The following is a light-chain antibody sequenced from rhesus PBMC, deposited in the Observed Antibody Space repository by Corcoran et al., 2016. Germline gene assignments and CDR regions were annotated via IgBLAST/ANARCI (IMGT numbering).Light chain of an antibody. CDR3: LQYNSDPYS. J-gene: IGKJ2*01. CDR1: QGINDY. CDR2: AAS. Sequence: DIQMTKSPSSLSASLGDRVTIPCRASQGINDYLNWYQQKPGKSPKRRIYAASSLESRVPSRFRGIGSGTDFTLTISSRQPEDFATYYCLQYNSDPYSFGQGTKVEIK. V-gene: IGKV1-43*02.